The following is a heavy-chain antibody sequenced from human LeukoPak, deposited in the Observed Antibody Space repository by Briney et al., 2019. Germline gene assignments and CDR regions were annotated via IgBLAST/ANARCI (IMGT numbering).Heavy chain of an antibody. CDR2: ISNSGNTK. CDR1: GFTFSDYY. V-gene: IGHV3-11*04. J-gene: IGHJ5*02. D-gene: IGHD6-19*01. CDR3: ARDQRGIAVFATGWFDP. Sequence: PGGSLRLSCAVSGFTFSDYYMSWIRQAPGRGLEWVSYISNSGNTKYYADSVKGRFTISRYNAENSLYLQMNSLRAEDTAVYYCARDQRGIAVFATGWFDPWGQGTLVTVSS.